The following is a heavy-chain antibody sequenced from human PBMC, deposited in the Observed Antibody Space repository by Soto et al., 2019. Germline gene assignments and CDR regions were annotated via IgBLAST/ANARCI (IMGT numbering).Heavy chain of an antibody. Sequence: GSVKVYFKASGFSFTGYYIHWLRQAPGQGLEWMGRINAHSGGTEYSQKFQGRVTLTRDTSIATAYLTLTSLTSDDTALYYCAKDLTRQLAYWLDPWGQGTKVTVSS. CDR3: AKDLTRQLAYWLDP. CDR2: INAHSGGT. V-gene: IGHV1-2*06. D-gene: IGHD6-6*01. J-gene: IGHJ5*02. CDR1: GFSFTGYY.